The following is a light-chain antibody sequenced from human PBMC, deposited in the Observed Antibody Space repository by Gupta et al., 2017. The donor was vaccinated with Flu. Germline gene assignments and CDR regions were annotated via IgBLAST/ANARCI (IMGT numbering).Light chain of an antibody. CDR1: QSVGTY. CDR2: DAS. V-gene: IGKV3-11*01. Sequence: EIVLTQPPATLSLSPGERATLSCRASQSVGTYLAWYQQKPGQSPRLLVYDASNRATGIPARFSGSGSGTDFTLTISSLEPEDFAVYYCQKRSNWPPYTFGQGTRLQI. CDR3: QKRSNWPPYT. J-gene: IGKJ2*01.